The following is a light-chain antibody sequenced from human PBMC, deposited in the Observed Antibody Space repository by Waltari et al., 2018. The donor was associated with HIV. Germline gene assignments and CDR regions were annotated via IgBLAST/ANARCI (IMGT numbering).Light chain of an antibody. CDR3: HQYYTTPQT. V-gene: IGKV4-1*01. CDR1: QSVLYSTNNKNY. J-gene: IGKJ1*01. Sequence: DIVVTPSPDSLALSLGERATINCKSSQSVLYSTNNKNYLAWYQQKPGQPPKLLIYWASARESGVPDLFSGSGSGTDFTLTINSLRAEDAAVYFCHQYYTTPQTFGQGTKVEIK. CDR2: WAS.